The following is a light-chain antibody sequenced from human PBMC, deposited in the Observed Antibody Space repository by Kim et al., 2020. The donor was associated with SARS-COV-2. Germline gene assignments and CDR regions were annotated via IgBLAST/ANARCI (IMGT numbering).Light chain of an antibody. CDR2: YDS. Sequence: APGKTARITCGGNNNGSKSGHWYQQKPGQAPVLVIYYDSDRPSGIPEQFSGSNSGNTATLTISRVEAGDEADYYCQVWDSSSDHRVFGGGTQLTVL. V-gene: IGLV3-21*04. CDR3: QVWDSSSDHRV. J-gene: IGLJ3*02. CDR1: NNGSKS.